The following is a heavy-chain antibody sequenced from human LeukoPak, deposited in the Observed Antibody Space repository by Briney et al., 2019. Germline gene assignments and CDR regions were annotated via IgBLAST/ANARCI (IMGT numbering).Heavy chain of an antibody. Sequence: ASVKVSCKASGGTFSSYAISWVRQAPGQGLEWMGGIIPIFGTANYAQKFQGRVTITADESTSTAYMELGSLRSEDTAVYYCARDGGEYSYGYNWFDPWGQGTLVTVSS. CDR1: GGTFSSYA. D-gene: IGHD5-18*01. CDR3: ARDGGEYSYGYNWFDP. CDR2: IIPIFGTA. J-gene: IGHJ5*02. V-gene: IGHV1-69*13.